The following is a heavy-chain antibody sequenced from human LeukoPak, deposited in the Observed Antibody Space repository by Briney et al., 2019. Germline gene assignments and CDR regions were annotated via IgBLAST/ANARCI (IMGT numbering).Heavy chain of an antibody. D-gene: IGHD6-19*01. CDR3: AKGSSGWYFDY. J-gene: IGHJ4*02. V-gene: IGHV3-30*18. CDR2: ISYDGSNK. CDR1: GFTFSSYG. Sequence: GGSLRLSCAASGFTFSSYGMHWVRQAPGKRLEWVAVISYDGSNKYYADSVKGRFTISRDNSKNTLYLQMNSLRAEDTAVYYCAKGSSGWYFDYWGQGTLVTVSS.